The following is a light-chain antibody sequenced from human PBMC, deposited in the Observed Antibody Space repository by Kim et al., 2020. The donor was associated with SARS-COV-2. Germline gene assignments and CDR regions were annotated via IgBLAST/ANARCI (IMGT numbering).Light chain of an antibody. Sequence: EIVLTQSPGTLSLSPGERATLSCRASKSVSDNYLAWYQQKPGQAPRLLIYGASSRATGIPDRFSGSGSGTDFTLTISRLEPEDFAVYYCQQYDTSPSCTFGQATTLEI. CDR3: QQYDTSPSCT. V-gene: IGKV3-20*01. CDR1: KSVSDNY. J-gene: IGKJ2*02. CDR2: GAS.